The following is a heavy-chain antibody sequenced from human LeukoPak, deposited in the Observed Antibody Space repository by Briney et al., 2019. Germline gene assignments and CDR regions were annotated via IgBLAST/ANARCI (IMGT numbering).Heavy chain of an antibody. CDR2: ISWNGGSI. D-gene: IGHD3-9*01. V-gene: IGHV3-9*01. CDR1: GFTFDDYA. J-gene: IGHJ6*02. CDR3: AKEPRYDILTGYYPSDYYYGMDV. Sequence: GGSLRLSCAASGFTFDDYAMHWVRQAPGKGLEWVSGISWNGGSIGYADSVKGRFTISRDNAKNSLYLQMNSLRAEDTAVYYCAKEPRYDILTGYYPSDYYYGMDVWGQGTTVTVSS.